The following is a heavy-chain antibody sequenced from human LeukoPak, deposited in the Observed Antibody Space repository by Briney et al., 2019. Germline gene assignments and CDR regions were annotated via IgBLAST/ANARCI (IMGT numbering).Heavy chain of an antibody. D-gene: IGHD5-12*01. V-gene: IGHV3-53*01. J-gene: IGHJ6*03. Sequence: PGGSLRLSCADSGFTVSSNFMSWVRQAPGKGLEWVSVIYSGGATYYADSVKGRFTISRDNSKNTLYLQMNSLRAEDTAVYYCARDGYENNYMAVWGEATTVTVSS. CDR2: IYSGGAT. CDR1: GFTVSSNF. CDR3: ARDGYENNYMAV.